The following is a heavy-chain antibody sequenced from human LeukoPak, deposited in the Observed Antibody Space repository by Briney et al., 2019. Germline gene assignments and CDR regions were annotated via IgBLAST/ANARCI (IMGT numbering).Heavy chain of an antibody. CDR3: ARAATGTIDY. D-gene: IGHD1-7*01. V-gene: IGHV4-34*01. J-gene: IGHJ4*02. Sequence: PSETLSLTCAVYGGSFSGYYWSWIRQPPGKGLEWIGEINHSGSTNYNPSLKSRLTISVDMSKNQFSLKLSSVTAADTAVYYCARAATGTIDYWGQGTLVTVSS. CDR2: INHSGST. CDR1: GGSFSGYY.